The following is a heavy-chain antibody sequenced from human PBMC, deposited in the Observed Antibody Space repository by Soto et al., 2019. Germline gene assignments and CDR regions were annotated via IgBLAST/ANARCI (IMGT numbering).Heavy chain of an antibody. Sequence: ASVKVSCKASGYTFTSYYMHWVRHAPGQGLEWMGIINPSGGSTSYAQKFQGRVTMTRDTSTSTVYMELSSLRSEDTAVYYCARAKTSDVLLWFGELSSHYYYYGMDVWGQGTTVTVSS. CDR1: GYTFTSYY. V-gene: IGHV1-46*01. CDR3: ARAKTSDVLLWFGELSSHYYYYGMDV. CDR2: INPSGGST. D-gene: IGHD3-10*01. J-gene: IGHJ6*02.